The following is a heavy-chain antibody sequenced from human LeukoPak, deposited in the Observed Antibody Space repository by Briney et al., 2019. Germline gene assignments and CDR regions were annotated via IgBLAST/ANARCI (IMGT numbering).Heavy chain of an antibody. Sequence: GGSLRLSCAASGFTFSSYSMNWVRQAPGKGLEWVSSISSSGYIYYADSVKGRFTISRDNAKNSLYLQMNSLRAEDTAVYYCARIAVGYYYDSSGYFDWFDPWGQGTLVTVSS. D-gene: IGHD3-22*01. CDR3: ARIAVGYYYDSSGYFDWFDP. V-gene: IGHV3-21*01. J-gene: IGHJ5*02. CDR2: ISSSGYI. CDR1: GFTFSSYS.